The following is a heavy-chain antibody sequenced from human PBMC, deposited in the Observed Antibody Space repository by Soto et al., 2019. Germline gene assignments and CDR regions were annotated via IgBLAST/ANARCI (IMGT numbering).Heavy chain of an antibody. CDR3: ASQNYDFWSGYWFDP. J-gene: IGHJ5*02. V-gene: IGHV4-30-4*01. CDR1: GGSISSGDYY. CDR2: IYYSGST. D-gene: IGHD3-3*01. Sequence: QVQLQESGPGLVKPSQTLSLTCTVSGGSISSGDYYWRWIRQPPGKGLEWIGYIYYSGSTYYNPSLKSRVTISVDTSKNQFSLKLSSVTAADTAVYYCASQNYDFWSGYWFDPWGQGTLVTVSS.